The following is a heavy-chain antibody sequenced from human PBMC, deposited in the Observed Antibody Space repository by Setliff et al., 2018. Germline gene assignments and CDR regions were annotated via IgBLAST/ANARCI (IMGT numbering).Heavy chain of an antibody. Sequence: GGSLRLSCTTSGFTFFSYTMNWVRQAPGKGLEWVSAITDDGDTTHYAGSVKGRFTISRDNSKNTLYLQMNSLRAEDAAVYYCAKHVLSSGWPNDAFDFWGQGAMVTVSS. CDR2: ITDDGDTT. J-gene: IGHJ3*01. CDR3: AKHVLSSGWPNDAFDF. D-gene: IGHD6-25*01. V-gene: IGHV3-23*01. CDR1: GFTFFSYT.